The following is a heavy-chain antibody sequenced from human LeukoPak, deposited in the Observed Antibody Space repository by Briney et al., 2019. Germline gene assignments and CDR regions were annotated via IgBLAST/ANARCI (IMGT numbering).Heavy chain of an antibody. CDR3: AKDPPLLEWLFFDY. D-gene: IGHD3-3*01. CDR1: GFTFSSYA. J-gene: IGHJ4*02. Sequence: GGSLRLSCAAAGFTFSSYAMSWVRQAPGKGLEWVSAVSGSGGSTYYADAVKGRFTISRDNSKNTLYLQMNSLRAEDTAVYYCAKDPPLLEWLFFDYWGQGTLVTVSS. V-gene: IGHV3-23*01. CDR2: VSGSGGST.